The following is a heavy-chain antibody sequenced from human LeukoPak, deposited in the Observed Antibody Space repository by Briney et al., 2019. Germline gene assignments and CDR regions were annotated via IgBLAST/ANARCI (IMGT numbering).Heavy chain of an antibody. J-gene: IGHJ1*01. CDR3: AKRGWQWLVRGYFQH. CDR1: GFTFSSYW. D-gene: IGHD6-19*01. V-gene: IGHV3-74*01. CDR2: INSDGSST. Sequence: GGSLRLSCAASGFTFSSYWMHWVRQAPGKGLVWVSRINSDGSSTSYADSVKGRFTISRDNAENTLYLQMNSLRAEDTAVYYCAKRGWQWLVRGYFQHWGQGTLVTVSS.